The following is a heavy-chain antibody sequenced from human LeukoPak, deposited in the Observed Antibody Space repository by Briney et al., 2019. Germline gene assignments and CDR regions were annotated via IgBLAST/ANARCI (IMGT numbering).Heavy chain of an antibody. J-gene: IGHJ5*02. CDR3: ARDRSSSWTRDWFDP. CDR2: IYNSAST. D-gene: IGHD6-13*01. V-gene: IGHV4-4*07. Sequence: PSETLSLTCTVSGGSIGGFYWSWIRQPSGKGLEWIGRIYNSASTNYNPSLKSRVTMSVDTSKNQFSLKLTSVTAADTAVYYCARDRSSSWTRDWFDPWGQGTLVTVSS. CDR1: GGSIGGFY.